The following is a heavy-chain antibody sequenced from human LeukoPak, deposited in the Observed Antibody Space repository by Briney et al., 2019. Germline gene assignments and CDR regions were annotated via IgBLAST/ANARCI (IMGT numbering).Heavy chain of an antibody. J-gene: IGHJ4*02. CDR1: GFTFSSNA. V-gene: IGHV3-23*01. CDR3: ANLPL. CDR2: ISGSGGIT. Sequence: GGSLSLSCAASGFTFSSNAMSWVRQAPGKGLEWVSIISGSGGITYYADSVKGRFTISRDNSKNTLYLQMNSLRPEDAAVYYCANLPLWGQGTLVTVSS.